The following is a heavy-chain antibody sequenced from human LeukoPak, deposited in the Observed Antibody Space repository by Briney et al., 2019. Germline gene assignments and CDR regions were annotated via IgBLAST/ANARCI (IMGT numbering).Heavy chain of an antibody. CDR1: GDSISSGPYY. D-gene: IGHD2-21*02. CDR2: INHSGST. CDR3: ALVVTAIVY. J-gene: IGHJ4*02. V-gene: IGHV4-39*07. Sequence: PSETLSLTCTVSGDSISSGPYYWSWIRQPPGKGLEWIGEINHSGSTNYNPSLKSRATISVDTSKNQFSLKLSSVTAADTAVYYCALVVTAIVYWGQGTLVTVSS.